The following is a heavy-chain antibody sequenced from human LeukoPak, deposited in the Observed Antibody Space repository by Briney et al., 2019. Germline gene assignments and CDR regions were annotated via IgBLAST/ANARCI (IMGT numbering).Heavy chain of an antibody. D-gene: IGHD5-18*01. CDR2: IIPIFGTA. V-gene: IGHV1-69*05. Sequence: SVKVSCKASGGTFSSYAISWVRQAPGQGLEWMGRIIPIFGTANYAQKFQGRVTITTDESTSTAYMGLSSLRSEDTAVYYCARGGYSYGYCDYWGQGTLVTVSS. CDR3: ARGGYSYGYCDY. CDR1: GGTFSSYA. J-gene: IGHJ4*02.